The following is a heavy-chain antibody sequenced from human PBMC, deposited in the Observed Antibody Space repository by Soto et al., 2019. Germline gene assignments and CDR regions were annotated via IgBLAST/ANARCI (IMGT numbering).Heavy chain of an antibody. D-gene: IGHD4-17*01. CDR3: ARPSVTTWEYYYYPYGMDV. Sequence: QVQLVQSGAEVKKPGASVKVSCKASGYTFTSYDINWVRQATGQGLEWMGWMNPNSGNTGYAQKFQGRVTMTRNTSISTAYMELSSLRSEDTAVYYCARPSVTTWEYYYYPYGMDVWGQGTTVTVSS. CDR2: MNPNSGNT. V-gene: IGHV1-8*01. CDR1: GYTFTSYD. J-gene: IGHJ6*02.